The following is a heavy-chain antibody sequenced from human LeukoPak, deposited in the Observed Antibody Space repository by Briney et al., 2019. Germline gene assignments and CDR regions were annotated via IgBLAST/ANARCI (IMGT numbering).Heavy chain of an antibody. Sequence: GGSLRLSCAASGFTFSSYSMNWVRQAPGKGLEWVAYISSSSSTRYYADSVKGRFTISRDNAKNSLFLQMNSLRAEDTAVYYCARDREILEPHFDYWGQGTLVTVSS. D-gene: IGHD1-1*01. V-gene: IGHV3-48*04. CDR1: GFTFSSYS. CDR2: ISSSSSTR. CDR3: ARDREILEPHFDY. J-gene: IGHJ4*02.